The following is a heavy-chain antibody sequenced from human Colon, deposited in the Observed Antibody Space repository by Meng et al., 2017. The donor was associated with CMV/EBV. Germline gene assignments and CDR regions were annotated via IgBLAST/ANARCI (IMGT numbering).Heavy chain of an antibody. CDR2: IYWNDDK. Sequence: FSLSTRGGGVGWIRQPPGKALEWLALIYWNDDKRYSPSLKSRLTITKDTSKNQVVLTMTNMDPVDTATYYCAHRVYCSSTSCKHFDYWGQGTLVTVSS. CDR1: FSLSTRGGG. CDR3: AHRVYCSSTSCKHFDY. D-gene: IGHD2-2*01. J-gene: IGHJ4*02. V-gene: IGHV2-5*01.